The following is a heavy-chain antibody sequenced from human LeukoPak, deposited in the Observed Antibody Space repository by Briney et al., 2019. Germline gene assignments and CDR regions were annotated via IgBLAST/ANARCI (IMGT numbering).Heavy chain of an antibody. Sequence: PSETLSLTCTVSGGSISSYYWSWIRQPPGKGLEWIGYIYYSGSTNYNPSLKSRVTISVDTSKNQFSLKLSSVTAADTAVYYCARHYYDRSSMSYFDYWGQGTLVTVSS. CDR2: IYYSGST. V-gene: IGHV4-59*08. J-gene: IGHJ4*02. D-gene: IGHD3-22*01. CDR1: GGSISSYY. CDR3: ARHYYDRSSMSYFDY.